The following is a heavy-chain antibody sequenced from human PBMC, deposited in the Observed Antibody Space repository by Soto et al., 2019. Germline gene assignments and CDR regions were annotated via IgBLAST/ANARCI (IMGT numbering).Heavy chain of an antibody. CDR3: AKDAGAGYCSSTSCYIDAFDI. Sequence: PGGFLRLSCAASGFTFSSYGMHWVRQAPGKGLEWVAVISYDGSNKYYADSVKGRFTISRDNSKNTLYLQMNSLRAEDTAVYYCAKDAGAGYCSSTSCYIDAFDIWGQGTMVTVSS. D-gene: IGHD2-2*01. V-gene: IGHV3-30*18. CDR2: ISYDGSNK. J-gene: IGHJ3*02. CDR1: GFTFSSYG.